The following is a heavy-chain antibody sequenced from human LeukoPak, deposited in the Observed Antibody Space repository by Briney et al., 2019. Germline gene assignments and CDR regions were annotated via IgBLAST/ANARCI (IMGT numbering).Heavy chain of an antibody. D-gene: IGHD3-10*01. Sequence: GASVKVSCKVSGYALTELSMHWVRQAPGKGLEWMGYFDPEDAETIYAQKFQGRVTMTEDTSTDTAYMELSSLRSEDTAVYYCATRTGGTMVRGVITNWGFDYWGQGTLVTVSS. CDR2: FDPEDAET. V-gene: IGHV1-24*01. CDR3: ATRTGGTMVRGVITNWGFDY. J-gene: IGHJ4*02. CDR1: GYALTELS.